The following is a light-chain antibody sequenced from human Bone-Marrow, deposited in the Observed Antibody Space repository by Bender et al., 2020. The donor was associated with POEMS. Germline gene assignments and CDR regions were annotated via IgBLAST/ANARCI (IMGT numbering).Light chain of an antibody. CDR1: NANIGNYD. V-gene: IGLV1-44*01. CDR2: RNN. J-gene: IGLJ3*02. Sequence: QSVLTQPPSASGTPGQSVTISCSGSNANIGNYDIFWYQQLPGTAPKLLIYRNNQRPSGVPDRFSGSKSGTSASLAISGLQSEDEADYYCAVWDDSLNGWVFGGGTKLTVL. CDR3: AVWDDSLNGWV.